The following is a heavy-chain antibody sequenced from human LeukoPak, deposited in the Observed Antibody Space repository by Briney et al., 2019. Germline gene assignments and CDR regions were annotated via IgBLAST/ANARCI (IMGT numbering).Heavy chain of an antibody. D-gene: IGHD3-10*01. Sequence: PSETLSLTCAVYGGSFSGYYWSWIRQPPGEGLEWIGEIYHSGSTNYNPSLKSRVTISVDTSKNQFSLKLSSVTAADTAVYYCARAPPRYYYGSGSRTGRDYWGQGTLVTVSS. CDR2: IYHSGST. CDR3: ARAPPRYYYGSGSRTGRDY. CDR1: GGSFSGYY. V-gene: IGHV4-34*01. J-gene: IGHJ4*02.